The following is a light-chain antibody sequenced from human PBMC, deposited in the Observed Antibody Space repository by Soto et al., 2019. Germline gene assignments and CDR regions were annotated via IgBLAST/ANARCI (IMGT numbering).Light chain of an antibody. J-gene: IGKJ3*01. CDR1: QGITSA. V-gene: IGKV1D-13*01. CDR2: DAT. Sequence: AIQLTQSPSSLSASVGDTVTITCRASQGITSALAWHQQKPGKAPKLLIYDATTLESGVPSRFRGSWSGPDFTLTIVGLQPEDFATYFCQQFDDFPLTFGPGTKVAVK. CDR3: QQFDDFPLT.